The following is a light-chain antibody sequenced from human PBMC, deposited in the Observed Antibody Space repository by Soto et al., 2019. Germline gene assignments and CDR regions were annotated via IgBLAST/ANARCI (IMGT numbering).Light chain of an antibody. V-gene: IGKV4-1*01. CDR2: WAS. J-gene: IGKJ2*01. CDR1: QSLLYSSNNKNN. Sequence: EIVMTQSPDSLAVSLGERATINCKSSQSLLYSSNNKNNLAWYQQKPGQPPKLLIYWASTRESGVPDRFSGSGSGTDFTLTISSLQAQDVAIYYCQQCYSTSYTFGQGTKLEIK. CDR3: QQCYSTSYT.